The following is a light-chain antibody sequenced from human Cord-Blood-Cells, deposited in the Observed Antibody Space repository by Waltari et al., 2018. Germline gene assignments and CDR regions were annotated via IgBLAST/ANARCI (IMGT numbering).Light chain of an antibody. Sequence: QSVLTQPPSVSGAPGQRVTISCTGSSPNIGAGYDVPWYQQLPGTAPKLLIYGNSNRPSGVPDRFSGSKSGTSDSLAITGLQAEDEADYYCQSYDSSLSGYVFGTGTKVTVL. J-gene: IGLJ1*01. CDR3: QSYDSSLSGYV. CDR1: SPNIGAGYD. V-gene: IGLV1-40*01. CDR2: GNS.